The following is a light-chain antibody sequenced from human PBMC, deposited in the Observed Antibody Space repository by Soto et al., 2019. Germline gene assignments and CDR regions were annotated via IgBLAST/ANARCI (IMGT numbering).Light chain of an antibody. CDR1: SSNIGAGYD. CDR3: QSYDSSLSGWV. J-gene: IGLJ3*02. CDR2: GNS. V-gene: IGLV1-40*01. Sequence: QSVLTQPPSESGAPGQTVTICCTESSSNIGAGYDVHWYQQLPGTAPKLLISGNSNRPSGVPDRFSGSKSGTSASLAITGLQAEDEADYYCQSYDSSLSGWVFGGGTKLTVL.